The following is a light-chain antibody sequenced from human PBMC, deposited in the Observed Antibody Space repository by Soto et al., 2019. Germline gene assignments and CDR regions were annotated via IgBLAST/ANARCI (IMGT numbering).Light chain of an antibody. J-gene: IGLJ1*01. V-gene: IGLV1-40*01. CDR2: GNS. Sequence: QSVLTQPPSVSGAPGQRVSISGTGSSSNVGAGYDVHWYQQLPGTAPKLLIYGNSNRPSGVPDRFSGSKSGTSASLAITGLQAEDEADYYCQSYDSSLSGRVFGTGTKLTVL. CDR1: SSNVGAGYD. CDR3: QSYDSSLSGRV.